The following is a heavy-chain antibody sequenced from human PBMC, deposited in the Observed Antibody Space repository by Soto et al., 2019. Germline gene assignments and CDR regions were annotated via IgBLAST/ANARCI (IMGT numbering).Heavy chain of an antibody. D-gene: IGHD2-15*01. CDR1: GFTFSNAW. CDR3: TTDYLNVLAAALGDAFDI. J-gene: IGHJ3*02. V-gene: IGHV3-15*01. Sequence: EVQLVESGGGLVKPGGSLRLSCAASGFTFSNAWMSWVRQAPGKGLEWVGRIKSKTDGGTTDYAAPVKGRFTISRDDSKNTLYLQMNSLKTEDTAVYYCTTDYLNVLAAALGDAFDIWGQGTMVTVSS. CDR2: IKSKTDGGTT.